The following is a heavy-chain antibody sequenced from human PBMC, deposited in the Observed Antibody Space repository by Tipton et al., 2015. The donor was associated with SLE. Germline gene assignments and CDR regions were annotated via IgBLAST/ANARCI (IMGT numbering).Heavy chain of an antibody. Sequence: QSGAEVKKPGASVKVSCKASGYRFTNYGISWVRQAPGQGPEWMGWISTYNHDTKYERKFQGRVTMTTDTSTSTAYMELTSLTSDDTAVYYCARDGSRFVLEVYVIRDDDHYYYGMDVWGQGTTVTVSS. D-gene: IGHD2-8*02. V-gene: IGHV1-18*01. J-gene: IGHJ6*02. CDR2: ISTYNHDT. CDR3: ARDGSRFVLEVYVIRDDDHYYYGMDV. CDR1: GYRFTNYG.